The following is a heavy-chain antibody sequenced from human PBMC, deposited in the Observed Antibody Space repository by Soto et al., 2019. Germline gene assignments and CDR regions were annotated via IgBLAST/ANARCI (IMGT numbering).Heavy chain of an antibody. V-gene: IGHV1-69*01. Sequence: QVQLVQSGAEVKKPGSSVKVSCKASGGTFSSYAISWVRQAPGQGLEWMGGIIPIFGTANYAQKFQGRVTITADESTGTAYMELSSLRSEDTAVYYCATETEYYYDSSGYYLDAFDIWGQGTMVTVSS. D-gene: IGHD3-22*01. CDR1: GGTFSSYA. J-gene: IGHJ3*02. CDR3: ATETEYYYDSSGYYLDAFDI. CDR2: IIPIFGTA.